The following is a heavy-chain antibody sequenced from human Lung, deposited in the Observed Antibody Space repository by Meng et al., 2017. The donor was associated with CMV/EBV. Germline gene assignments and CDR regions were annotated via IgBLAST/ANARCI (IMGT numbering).Heavy chain of an antibody. V-gene: IGHV3-30*04. J-gene: IGHJ4*02. CDR3: AWGVVTPGY. D-gene: IGHD4-23*01. CDR1: GFTFSNYA. Sequence: GESLKISCAASGFTFSNYAMHWVRQAPGKGLEWVAVISYDGSNKYFADSVKGRFTISRDNSKNTLYLQMNSLRAEDTAVYYCAWGVVTPGYWGQGTLVTVCS. CDR2: ISYDGSNK.